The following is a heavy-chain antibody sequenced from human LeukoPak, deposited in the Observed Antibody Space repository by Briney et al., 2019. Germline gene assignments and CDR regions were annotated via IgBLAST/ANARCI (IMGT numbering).Heavy chain of an antibody. D-gene: IGHD3-3*01. Sequence: GGSLRLSCAASGFTFSRYWMSWVRQAPGKGLEWVANIKQDGSEKYHVDSVKGRFTISRDNAKNSLYLQMNSLRAEDTAVYYCAREGPDHYDFWSGYYFSHRRHYYYYMDVWGKGTTVTVSS. J-gene: IGHJ6*03. V-gene: IGHV3-7*01. CDR1: GFTFSRYW. CDR2: IKQDGSEK. CDR3: AREGPDHYDFWSGYYFSHRRHYYYYMDV.